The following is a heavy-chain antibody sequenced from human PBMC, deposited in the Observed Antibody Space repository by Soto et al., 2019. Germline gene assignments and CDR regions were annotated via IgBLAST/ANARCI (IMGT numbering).Heavy chain of an antibody. D-gene: IGHD5-12*01. CDR2: ISPIFGIA. V-gene: IGHV1-69*10. CDR3: ARVAYSGYDYYYYMDV. Sequence: ASVKISCKASGGTFSSYAISWVRQAPGQGLEWMGGISPIFGIANYAQKFQGRVTITADKSTSTAYMELSSLRSEDTALYYCARVAYSGYDYYYYMDVWGKGTTVTVSS. CDR1: GGTFSSYA. J-gene: IGHJ6*03.